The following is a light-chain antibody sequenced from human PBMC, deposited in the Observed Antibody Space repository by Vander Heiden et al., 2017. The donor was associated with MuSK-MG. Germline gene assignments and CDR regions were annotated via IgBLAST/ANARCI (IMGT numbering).Light chain of an antibody. Sequence: DIQMTQSPSSLSASVGDRVTITCRASKRISSHLNWYQQKPGKAPKLLIYAASSLQSGVPSRCSGRGSGTDFTLTISSLQPEYFATYYCQQSYSTPYTFGQGTKLEI. CDR2: AAS. V-gene: IGKV1-39*01. J-gene: IGKJ2*01. CDR1: KRISSH. CDR3: QQSYSTPYT.